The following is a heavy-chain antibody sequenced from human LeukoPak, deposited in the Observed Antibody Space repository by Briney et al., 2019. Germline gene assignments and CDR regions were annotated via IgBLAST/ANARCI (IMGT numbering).Heavy chain of an antibody. CDR2: ISSSSSYI. CDR1: GFTFSSYS. Sequence: GGSLRLSCAASGFTFSSYSMNWVRQAPGKGLEWVSSISSSSSYIYYADSVKGRFTISRDNAKNSLYLQMNSLRAEDTAVYYCARSRQQLGVDAFDIWGQGTMVTDSS. V-gene: IGHV3-21*01. CDR3: ARSRQQLGVDAFDI. J-gene: IGHJ3*02. D-gene: IGHD6-13*01.